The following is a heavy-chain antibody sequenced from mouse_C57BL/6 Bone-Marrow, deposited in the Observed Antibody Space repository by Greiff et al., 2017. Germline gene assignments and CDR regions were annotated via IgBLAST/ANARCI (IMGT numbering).Heavy chain of an antibody. CDR1: GYTFTSYG. J-gene: IGHJ2*01. D-gene: IGHD1-1*01. Sequence: QVQLQQSGAELARPGASVKLSCKASGYTFTSYGISWVKQRTGQGLEWIGEIYPRSGNTYYNEKFKGKATLTADKSSSTAYMELRSLTSEDSAVYFCGWGSSSPYYFDYWGQGTTLTVSS. CDR3: GWGSSSPYYFDY. V-gene: IGHV1-81*01. CDR2: IYPRSGNT.